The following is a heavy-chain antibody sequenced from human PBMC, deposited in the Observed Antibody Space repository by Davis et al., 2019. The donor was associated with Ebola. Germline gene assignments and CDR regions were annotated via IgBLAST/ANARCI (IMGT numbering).Heavy chain of an antibody. Sequence: MPSETLSLTCAVTGGSISSDGFSWNWIRQPPGKELEWIGYTYDSGSTYYNPSLTSRITISVDTSKSQFSLKLTSVTAADTAMYYCARGYYGSGTHGGAFDFWGQGTLVTVSS. J-gene: IGHJ4*02. D-gene: IGHD3-10*01. CDR2: TYDSGST. V-gene: IGHV4-30-4*07. CDR3: ARGYYGSGTHGGAFDF. CDR1: GGSISSDGFS.